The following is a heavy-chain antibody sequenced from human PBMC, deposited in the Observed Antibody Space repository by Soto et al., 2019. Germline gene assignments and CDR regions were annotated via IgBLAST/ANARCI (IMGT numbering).Heavy chain of an antibody. Sequence: QVHLVQSGAEVREPGASVKVSCKTSGFTFTDYAVHWVRQAPGQSLEWMGWINAASGNTKYSQNFRDRVTITRDPSASTVSMQLSSLRSEDTAIYYCAREHSEIAVEVAATRGWFDPWGQGTLVTVSS. V-gene: IGHV1-3*01. CDR2: INAASGNT. CDR1: GFTFTDYA. D-gene: IGHD2-15*01. J-gene: IGHJ5*02. CDR3: AREHSEIAVEVAATRGWFDP.